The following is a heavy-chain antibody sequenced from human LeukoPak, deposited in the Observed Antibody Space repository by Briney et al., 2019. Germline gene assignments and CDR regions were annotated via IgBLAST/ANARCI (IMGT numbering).Heavy chain of an antibody. Sequence: GESLKISCQGSGYSFTSYWIGWLRHLPGKGLEWMGIIYPGDSDTRYSPSFQGQVTISADKSISTAYLQRSSLKASDTAMYYWARLSSRNWFDPWGQGTLVTVSS. J-gene: IGHJ5*02. CDR1: GYSFTSYW. CDR3: ARLSSRNWFDP. V-gene: IGHV5-51*01. CDR2: IYPGDSDT. D-gene: IGHD6-13*01.